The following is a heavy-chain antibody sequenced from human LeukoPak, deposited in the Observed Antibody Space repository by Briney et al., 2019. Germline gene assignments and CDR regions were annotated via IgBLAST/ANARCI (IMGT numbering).Heavy chain of an antibody. CDR2: IIPIFGTA. Sequence: SVKVSCKASGGTFSSYAISWVRQAPGQGLEWMGGIIPIFGTANYAQKFQGRVTITADESTSTAYMELSSLRSEDTAVYYCARDPRYCTNGVCFNYYYYGVDVWGQGTTVTVSS. CDR1: GGTFSSYA. V-gene: IGHV1-69*13. CDR3: ARDPRYCTNGVCFNYYYYGVDV. D-gene: IGHD2-8*01. J-gene: IGHJ6*02.